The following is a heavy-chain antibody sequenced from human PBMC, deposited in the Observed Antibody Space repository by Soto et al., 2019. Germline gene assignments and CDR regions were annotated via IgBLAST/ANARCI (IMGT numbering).Heavy chain of an antibody. CDR3: ARQEMRFGEYRDYYGMDV. J-gene: IGHJ6*02. Sequence: GASVKVSCKASGGTFSSYTISWVRQASGQGLEWMGRIIPILGIANYAQKFQGRVTITADKSTSTAYMELSSLRSEDTAVYYCARQEMRFGEYRDYYGMDVWGQGTTVTVSS. V-gene: IGHV1-69*02. CDR2: IIPILGIA. CDR1: GGTFSSYT. D-gene: IGHD3-10*01.